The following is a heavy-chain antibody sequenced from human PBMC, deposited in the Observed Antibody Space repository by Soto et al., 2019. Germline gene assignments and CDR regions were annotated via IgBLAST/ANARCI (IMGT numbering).Heavy chain of an antibody. CDR1: GYAFTSYY. J-gene: IGHJ4*02. Sequence: QVQLVQSGAEVKKPGASVKVSCKASGYAFTSYYTHWVRQAPGQGFEWMGMINPSGGTASYAPRFQDRVTMTWDTSTSTVYVDLSSLRSEDTAVYYCARDFPGNFWGQGTLVTVSS. V-gene: IGHV1-46*01. CDR2: INPSGGTA. CDR3: ARDFPGNF.